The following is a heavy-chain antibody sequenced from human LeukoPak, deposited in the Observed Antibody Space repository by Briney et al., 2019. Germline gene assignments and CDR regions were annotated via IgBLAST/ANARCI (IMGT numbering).Heavy chain of an antibody. J-gene: IGHJ6*01. D-gene: IGHD3-10*01. Sequence: GGSLRLSCAASEFTFSGYAMHWVRQAPGKGLQWVAVITYNGGSKDYADSVKGRFTISRDNSKNTLYLLMNSLRTEDTAFYYCAREPLYYGSGIFEQGRGRPGVSVLRACIRATSTRYY. V-gene: IGHV3-30*01. CDR2: ITYNGGSK. CDR3: AREPLYYGSGIFEQGRGRPGVSVLRACIRATSTRYY. CDR1: EFTFSGYA.